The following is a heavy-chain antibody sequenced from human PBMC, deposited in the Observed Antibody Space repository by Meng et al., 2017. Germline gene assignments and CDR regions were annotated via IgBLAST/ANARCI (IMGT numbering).Heavy chain of an antibody. CDR3: ARLGARGYSGYTPYYFDY. V-gene: IGHV1-8*01. D-gene: IGHD5-12*01. CDR2: MNPNSGNT. CDR1: GYTFTSYD. J-gene: IGHJ4*02. Sequence: VQLVQFGAEVKKPGASVKVSCKASGYTFTSYDINWVRQATGQGLEWMGWMNPNSGNTGYAQKFQGRVTMTRNTSISTAYMELSSLRSEDTAVYYCARLGARGYSGYTPYYFDYWGQGTLVTVSS.